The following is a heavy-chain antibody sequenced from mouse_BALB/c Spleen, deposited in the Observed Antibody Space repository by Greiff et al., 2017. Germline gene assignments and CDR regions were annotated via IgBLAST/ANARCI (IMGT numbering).Heavy chain of an antibody. CDR1: GYTFTDYA. CDR2: ISTYYGDA. Sequence: QVQLQQSGAELVRPGVSVKISCKGSGYTFTDYAMHWVKQSHAKSLEWIGVISTYYGDASYNQKFKGKATMTVDKSSSTAYMELARLTSEDSAIYYCARGGNYGFDYWGQGTTLTVSS. D-gene: IGHD2-1*01. V-gene: IGHV1S137*01. CDR3: ARGGNYGFDY. J-gene: IGHJ2*01.